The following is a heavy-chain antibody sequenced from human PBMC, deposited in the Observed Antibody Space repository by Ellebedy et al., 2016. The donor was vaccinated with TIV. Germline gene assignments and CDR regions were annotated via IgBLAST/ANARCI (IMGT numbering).Heavy chain of an antibody. Sequence: PSETLSLTCAVSGVSITSHCWNWIRQPAGGGLEWIGRLHSSGTPNYNPSLKRRLIMSRDTSNDQFSLKLSSVTVADTAVYYCARHGPQWFDAFDIWGQGTLVTVSS. D-gene: IGHD3-22*01. V-gene: IGHV4-4*07. J-gene: IGHJ3*02. CDR2: LHSSGTP. CDR3: ARHGPQWFDAFDI. CDR1: GVSITSHC.